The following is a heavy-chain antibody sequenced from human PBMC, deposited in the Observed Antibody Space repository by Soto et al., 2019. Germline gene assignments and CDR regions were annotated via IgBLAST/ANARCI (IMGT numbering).Heavy chain of an antibody. V-gene: IGHV3-30*18. CDR1: GFTFSSYG. Sequence: GSLRLSCAASGFTFSSYGMHWVRQAPGKGLEWVAVISYDGSNKYYADSVKGRFTISRDNSKNTLYLQMNSLRAEDTAVYYCAKDWSRGVVITAGMDVWGQGTTVTVSS. J-gene: IGHJ6*02. CDR2: ISYDGSNK. CDR3: AKDWSRGVVITAGMDV. D-gene: IGHD3-3*01.